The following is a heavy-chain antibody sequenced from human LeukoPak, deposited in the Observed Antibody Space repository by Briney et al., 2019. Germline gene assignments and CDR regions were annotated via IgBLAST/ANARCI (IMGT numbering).Heavy chain of an antibody. J-gene: IGHJ5*02. Sequence: GASVKVSCKASGYSFISYGISWVRQAPGQGLELMGWISTHSGNTNYAQKLQGRVTMTTDTSTSTAYMEMRSLKSDDTAVYYCARGGNRHWFDPWGQGTLVTVSS. D-gene: IGHD2/OR15-2a*01. CDR2: ISTHSGNT. CDR3: ARGGNRHWFDP. V-gene: IGHV1-18*01. CDR1: GYSFISYG.